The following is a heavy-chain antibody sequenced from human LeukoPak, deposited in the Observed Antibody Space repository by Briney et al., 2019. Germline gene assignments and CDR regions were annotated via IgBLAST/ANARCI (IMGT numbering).Heavy chain of an antibody. CDR2: IIPIFGTA. J-gene: IGHJ4*02. D-gene: IGHD5-12*01. Sequence: ASVKVSCKASGGTFSSYAISWVRQAPGQGLEWMGGIIPIFGTANYAQKFQGRVTITADKSTSTAYMELSSLRAEDTAVYYCAKAPDSGYDYWGQGTLVTVSS. V-gene: IGHV1-69*06. CDR1: GGTFSSYA. CDR3: AKAPDSGYDY.